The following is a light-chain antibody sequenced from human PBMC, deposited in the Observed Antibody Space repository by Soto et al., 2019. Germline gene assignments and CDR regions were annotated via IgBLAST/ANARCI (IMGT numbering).Light chain of an antibody. Sequence: EIVLTQSPDTLSLSPGERATLSCRASQSVSTYLAWYQQKPGQAPRLLIYDASHRAAGIPARFSGSGFGTDFTLTISSLEPEGAAVYYCQQRSNWPPITFGQGTRLEIK. V-gene: IGKV3-11*01. CDR3: QQRSNWPPIT. J-gene: IGKJ5*01. CDR1: QSVSTY. CDR2: DAS.